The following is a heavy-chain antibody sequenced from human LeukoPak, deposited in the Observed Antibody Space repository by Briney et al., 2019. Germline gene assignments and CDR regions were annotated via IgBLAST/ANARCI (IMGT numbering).Heavy chain of an antibody. CDR2: IYYSGST. D-gene: IGHD3-22*01. Sequence: PSETLSLTCTVSGGSISRYYWSWIRQPPGKGLEWIGYIYYSGSTNYNPSLKSRVTISVDTSKNQFSLKLSSVTAADTAVYYCARRKSSGYYSYYFDYWGQGTLVTVSS. CDR1: GGSISRYY. J-gene: IGHJ4*02. V-gene: IGHV4-59*08. CDR3: ARRKSSGYYSYYFDY.